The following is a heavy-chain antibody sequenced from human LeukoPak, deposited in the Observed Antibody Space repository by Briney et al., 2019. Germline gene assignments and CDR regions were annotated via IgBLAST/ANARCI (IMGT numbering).Heavy chain of an antibody. J-gene: IGHJ4*02. D-gene: IGHD4-17*01. CDR3: ARGFYGDYEVAFDY. Sequence: GGSLRLSCAASGFTFSSYWMSWVRQAPGKGLEWVANIKQDGSEKYYVDSVKGRFTISRDNAKNSLYLQMNSLRAEDTAGYYCARGFYGDYEVAFDYWGQGTLVTVSS. CDR2: IKQDGSEK. V-gene: IGHV3-7*01. CDR1: GFTFSSYW.